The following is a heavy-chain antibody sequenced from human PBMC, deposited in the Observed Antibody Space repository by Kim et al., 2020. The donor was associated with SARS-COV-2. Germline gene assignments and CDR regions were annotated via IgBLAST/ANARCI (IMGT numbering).Heavy chain of an antibody. CDR2: INHSGST. CDR1: GGSFSGYY. J-gene: IGHJ4*02. V-gene: IGHV4-34*01. CDR3: ARGPIAAAGTNRIDY. Sequence: SETLSLTCAVYGGSFSGYYWSWIRQPPGKGLEWIGEINHSGSTNYNPSLKSRVTISVDTSKNQFSLKLSSVTAADTAVYYCARGPIAAAGTNRIDYWGQGTLVTVSS. D-gene: IGHD6-13*01.